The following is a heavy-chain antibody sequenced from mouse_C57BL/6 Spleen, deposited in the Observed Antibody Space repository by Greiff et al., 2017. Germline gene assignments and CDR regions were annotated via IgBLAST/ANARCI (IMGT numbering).Heavy chain of an antibody. J-gene: IGHJ2*01. CDR2: IDPSDSET. Sequence: QVQLQQPGAELVRPGSSVKLSCKASGYTFTSYWMHWVKQRPIQGLEWIGNIDPSDSETHYNQKFKDKATLTVDKSSSTAYMQLSSLTSEDSAVYYCARALRLGYFDYWGQGTTLTVSS. CDR1: GYTFTSYW. D-gene: IGHD3-2*02. V-gene: IGHV1-52*01. CDR3: ARALRLGYFDY.